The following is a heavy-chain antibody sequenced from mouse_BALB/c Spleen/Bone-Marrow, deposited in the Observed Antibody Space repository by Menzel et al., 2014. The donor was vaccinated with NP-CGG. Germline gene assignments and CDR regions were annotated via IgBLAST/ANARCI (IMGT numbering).Heavy chain of an antibody. D-gene: IGHD1-1*01. Sequence: EVQRVESGGGLVQPGGSLKLSCAASGFDFSRYWISWVRRAPGKGLEWIGEINPDSSTINYTPSLKDKFLISRDNAKNTLYPQMSKVRSEDTALYYCARRGLLRSQGFAYWGQGTLVTVSA. CDR2: INPDSSTI. CDR3: ARRGLLRSQGFAY. V-gene: IGHV4-1*02. J-gene: IGHJ3*01. CDR1: GFDFSRYW.